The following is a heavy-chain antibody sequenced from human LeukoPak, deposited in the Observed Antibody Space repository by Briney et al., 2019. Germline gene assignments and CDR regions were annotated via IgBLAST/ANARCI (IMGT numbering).Heavy chain of an antibody. CDR2: MSGSGGST. V-gene: IGHV3-23*01. D-gene: IGHD3-22*01. J-gene: IGHJ4*02. Sequence: GGSLRLSCAASGFTFSSYAMSWVRQAPGKGLEWVSAMSGSGGSTYYADSVKGRFTISRDNSKNTLYLQMNSLRAEDTAVYYCARDSSGTYFDYWGQGTLVTVSS. CDR3: ARDSSGTYFDY. CDR1: GFTFSSYA.